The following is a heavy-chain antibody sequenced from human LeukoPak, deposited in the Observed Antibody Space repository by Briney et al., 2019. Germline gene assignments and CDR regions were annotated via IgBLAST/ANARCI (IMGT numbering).Heavy chain of an antibody. D-gene: IGHD6-13*01. CDR3: ARDHAAATHTNYYYMDV. Sequence: PSETLSLACTVSGGSISSYYWSWIRQPPGKGLEWIGYIYYSGSTNYNPSLKSRVTISVDTSKNQFSLKLSSVTAADTAVYYCARDHAAATHTNYYYMDVWGKGTTVTISS. V-gene: IGHV4-59*01. CDR1: GGSISSYY. J-gene: IGHJ6*03. CDR2: IYYSGST.